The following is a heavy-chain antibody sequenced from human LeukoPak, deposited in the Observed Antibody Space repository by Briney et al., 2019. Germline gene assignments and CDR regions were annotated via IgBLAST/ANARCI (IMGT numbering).Heavy chain of an antibody. D-gene: IGHD2-2*01. J-gene: IGHJ6*03. CDR2: ISSSSSYI. CDR3: ARERSDIVVVPAAVKVVGLIAEQTYYYYYYMDV. Sequence: NTGGSLRLSCATSGFTFSSYWMSWVRQAPGKGLEWVSSISSSSSYIYYADSVKGRFTISRDNAKNSLYLQMNSLRAEDTAVYYCARERSDIVVVPAAVKVVGLIAEQTYYYYYYMDVWGKGTTVTVSS. V-gene: IGHV3-21*01. CDR1: GFTFSSYW.